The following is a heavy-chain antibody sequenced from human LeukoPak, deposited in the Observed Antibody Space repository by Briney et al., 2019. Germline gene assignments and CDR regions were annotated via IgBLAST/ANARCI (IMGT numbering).Heavy chain of an antibody. J-gene: IGHJ4*02. CDR3: AKDQLRYFDWLFSEVQNYFDY. V-gene: IGHV3-23*01. CDR1: GFTFSSYG. CDR2: ISGSGGST. D-gene: IGHD3-9*01. Sequence: GGSLRLFCAASGFTFSSYGMSWVRQAPGKGLEWVSAISGSGGSTYYADSVKGRFTISRDNSKNTLYLQMNSLRAEDTAVYYCAKDQLRYFDWLFSEVQNYFDYWGQGTLVTVSS.